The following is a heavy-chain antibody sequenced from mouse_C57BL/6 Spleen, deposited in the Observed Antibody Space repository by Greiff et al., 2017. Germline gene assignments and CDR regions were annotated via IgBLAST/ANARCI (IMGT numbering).Heavy chain of an antibody. J-gene: IGHJ1*03. D-gene: IGHD1-1*01. CDR2: INYDGSST. CDR3: AREDYGSSYRYFDV. Sequence: EVKVVESEGGLVQPGSSMKLSCTASGFTFSDYYMAWVRQVPEKGLEWVANINYDGSSTYYLDSLKSRFIISRDNAKNILYLQMSSLKSEDTATYYCAREDYGSSYRYFDVWGTGTTVTVSS. V-gene: IGHV5-16*01. CDR1: GFTFSDYY.